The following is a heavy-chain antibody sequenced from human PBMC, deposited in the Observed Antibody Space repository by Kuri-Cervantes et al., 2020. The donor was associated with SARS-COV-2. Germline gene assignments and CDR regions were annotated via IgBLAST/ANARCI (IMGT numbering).Heavy chain of an antibody. CDR2: ISSSGSTI. CDR3: AGVAAAGGLDY. V-gene: IGHV3-48*03. CDR1: GSTFSSYA. Sequence: YFAASGSTFSSYAMGWVRQAPGKRLDWVSYISSSGSTIYYADSVKGRFTISRDNAKNSLYLQMNSLRAEDTTVYYCAGVAAAGGLDYWGQGTLVTVSS. J-gene: IGHJ4*02. D-gene: IGHD6-13*01.